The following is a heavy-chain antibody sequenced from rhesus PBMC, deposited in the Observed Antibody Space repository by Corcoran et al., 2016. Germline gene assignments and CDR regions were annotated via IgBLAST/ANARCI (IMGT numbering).Heavy chain of an antibody. CDR3: AREGSGGSSS. CDR1: GGSISGYYS. CDR2: INGKSAST. V-gene: IGHV4-73*01. J-gene: IGHJ4*01. D-gene: IGHD4-29*01. Sequence: VTLQQWGEGLLKPSETLSLTCAVSGGSISGYYSWSWLRPPHGKGLEWIGYINGKSASTNNNPSLKNRVTISKDTSKNQFSLKLSSVTAADTAVYYCAREGSGGSSSWGQGVLVTVSS.